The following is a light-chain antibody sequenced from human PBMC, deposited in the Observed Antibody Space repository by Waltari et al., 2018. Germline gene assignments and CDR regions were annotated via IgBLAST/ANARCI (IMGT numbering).Light chain of an antibody. CDR1: ESVDDL. CDR3: QQYRMTPVT. J-gene: IGKJ2*01. V-gene: IGKV3-20*01. CDR2: DAS. Sequence: EVLLTHSPGTLSLSPGDRATLSCRASESVDDLLAWYQQKPGQAPRLLIYDASTRATGIPDRFSGSGSGTDFTLTISRRESGDFALYYCQQYRMTPVTFGRGTKVEIK.